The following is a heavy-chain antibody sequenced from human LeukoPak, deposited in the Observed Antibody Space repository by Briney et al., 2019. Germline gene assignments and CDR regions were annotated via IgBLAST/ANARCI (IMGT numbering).Heavy chain of an antibody. V-gene: IGHV3-48*03. Sequence: GGSLRLSCAASGFAFSSYEMNWVRQAPGKGLEWVSYISSSGGGSTIYYTDSVKGRFTISRDNAKNSLYLQMNSLRAEDTGIYYCARGCSSGWCLDYWGQGTLVTVSS. CDR2: ISSSGGGSTI. CDR1: GFAFSSYE. D-gene: IGHD6-19*01. CDR3: ARGCSSGWCLDY. J-gene: IGHJ4*02.